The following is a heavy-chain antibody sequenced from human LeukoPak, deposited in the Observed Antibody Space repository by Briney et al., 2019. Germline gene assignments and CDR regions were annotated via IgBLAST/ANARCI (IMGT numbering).Heavy chain of an antibody. J-gene: IGHJ4*02. D-gene: IGHD5-18*01. Sequence: PGGSLRLSCAASGFSFSSYGMHWVRQAPGKGLQWVAVISYDGSNKYYADSVKSRFTISRDNSKNTLYLQMNSLRAEDTAVYYCAKSSNSYGYYWGQGTLVTVSS. CDR3: AKSSNSYGYY. CDR2: ISYDGSNK. CDR1: GFSFSSYG. V-gene: IGHV3-30*18.